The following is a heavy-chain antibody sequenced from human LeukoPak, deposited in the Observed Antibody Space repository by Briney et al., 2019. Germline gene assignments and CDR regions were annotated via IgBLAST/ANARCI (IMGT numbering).Heavy chain of an antibody. V-gene: IGHV3-11*01. CDR1: GFTFSDYN. J-gene: IGHJ5*02. CDR2: ISSSGSTI. Sequence: PGGTLRLSCAGSGFTFSDYNMSWIRQAQGQGLEGVSYISSSGSTIYHADSVKGRFTISMDNAKNSLYLQMDSLRAEDTAVYYCARASTVPAATFDPWGQGTLVTVSS. D-gene: IGHD2-2*01. CDR3: ARASTVPAATFDP.